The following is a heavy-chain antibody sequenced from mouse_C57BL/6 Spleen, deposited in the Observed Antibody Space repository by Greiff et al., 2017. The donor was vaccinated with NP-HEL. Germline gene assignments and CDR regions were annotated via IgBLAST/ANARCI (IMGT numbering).Heavy chain of an antibody. Sequence: LVESGPELVKPGASVKLSCKASGYTFTSYDINWVKQRPGQGLEWIGWIYPRDGRTKYNEKFKGKATLTVDTSSSTAYMELHSLTSEDSAVYFCARFGNYDDFDYWGQGTTLTVSS. D-gene: IGHD2-1*01. CDR1: GYTFTSYD. J-gene: IGHJ2*01. CDR3: ARFGNYDDFDY. CDR2: IYPRDGRT. V-gene: IGHV1-85*01.